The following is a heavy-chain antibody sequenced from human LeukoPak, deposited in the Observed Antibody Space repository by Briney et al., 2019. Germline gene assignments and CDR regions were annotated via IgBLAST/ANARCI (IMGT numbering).Heavy chain of an antibody. CDR3: ARAGANGIEAAGSLRY. Sequence: SETLSLTCTVSGGSISSNSYYWGWIRQPPGKGPEWIGSIYYRGTTNYNPSLKSRVTISVDTSKNQFSLKLSSVTAADTAVYYCARAGANGIEAAGSLRYWGQGTLVTVSS. V-gene: IGHV4-39*07. CDR2: IYYRGTT. J-gene: IGHJ4*02. D-gene: IGHD6-13*01. CDR1: GGSISSNSYY.